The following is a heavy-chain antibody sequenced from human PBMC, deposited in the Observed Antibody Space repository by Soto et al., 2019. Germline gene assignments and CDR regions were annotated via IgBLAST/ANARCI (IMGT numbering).Heavy chain of an antibody. J-gene: IGHJ6*02. D-gene: IGHD6-25*01. V-gene: IGHV3-30*18. CDR3: AKDRRPNYYYGMDV. Sequence: QVQLVESGGGVVQPGRSLRLSCAASGFTFSSYAMHRVRQAPGKGLEWVAVISYDGSNKYYADSVKGRFTISRDNSKNTLYLQMNSLRAEDTAVYYCAKDRRPNYYYGMDVWGQGTTVTVSS. CDR2: ISYDGSNK. CDR1: GFTFSSYA.